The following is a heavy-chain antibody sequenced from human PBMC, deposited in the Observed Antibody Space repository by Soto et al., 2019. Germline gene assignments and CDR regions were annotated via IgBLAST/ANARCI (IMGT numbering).Heavy chain of an antibody. CDR1: GFTLCMSA. J-gene: IGHJ3*01. V-gene: IGHV3-23*01. D-gene: IGHD3-16*02. CDR2: ISDSGDRT. CDR3: AKDRGIIVKAGDAFDV. Sequence: EVQLMESGGGLVQPGGSLRLSCASSGFTLCMSAVNWVRQAPGKGLEWVSYISDSGDRTYYADSVKGRFTISRDRSKNTVSLQMDSLRAEDTAVYYCAKDRGIIVKAGDAFDVWGQGTKVTVSS.